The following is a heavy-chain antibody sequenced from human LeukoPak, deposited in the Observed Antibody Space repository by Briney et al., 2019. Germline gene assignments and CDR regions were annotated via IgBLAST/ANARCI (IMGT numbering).Heavy chain of an antibody. J-gene: IGHJ6*03. V-gene: IGHV1-69*01. CDR1: GGTFSSYA. D-gene: IGHD3-10*01. CDR3: ARDGITMVRGVISSSLSYYYMDV. Sequence: SVKLSCKASGGTFSSYAISWVRQAPGQGLELMGGIIPIFGTANYAQKFQGRVTITADESTSTAYMELSSLRSEDTAVYYCARDGITMVRGVISSSLSYYYMDVWGKGTTVTVSS. CDR2: IIPIFGTA.